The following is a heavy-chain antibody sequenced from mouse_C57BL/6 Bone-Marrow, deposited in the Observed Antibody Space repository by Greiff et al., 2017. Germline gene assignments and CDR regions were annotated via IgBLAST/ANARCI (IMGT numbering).Heavy chain of an antibody. CDR3: ARDYGSSYWYFDV. V-gene: IGHV1-85*01. J-gene: IGHJ1*03. CDR1: GYTFTSYD. Sequence: QVHVKQSGPELVKPGASVKLSCKASGYTFTSYDINWVKQRPGQGLEWIGWIYPRDGSTKYNEKFKGKATLTVDTSSSTPYMELHSLTSEDSAVYFCARDYGSSYWYFDVWGTGTTVTVSS. D-gene: IGHD1-1*01. CDR2: IYPRDGST.